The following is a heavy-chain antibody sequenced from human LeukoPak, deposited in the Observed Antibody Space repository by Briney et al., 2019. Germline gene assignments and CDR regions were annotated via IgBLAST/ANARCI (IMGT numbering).Heavy chain of an antibody. CDR2: ISSGTSYI. CDR3: ARDLGQYYDTSDNWFDP. V-gene: IGHV3-21*01. CDR1: GFTFSSYN. Sequence: GGSLRLSCAASGFTFSSYNMNWVRQAPGKGLEWVSYISSGTSYIYYAGSVKGRFTISRDNAKNSLYLQMNSLRAEDTAVYYCARDLGQYYDTSDNWFDPWGQGTLVTVSS. J-gene: IGHJ5*02. D-gene: IGHD3-22*01.